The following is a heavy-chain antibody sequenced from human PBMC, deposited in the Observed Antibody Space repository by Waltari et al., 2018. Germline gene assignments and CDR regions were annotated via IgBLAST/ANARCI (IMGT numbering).Heavy chain of an antibody. J-gene: IGHJ3*02. CDR1: GAGFCRSA. V-gene: IGHV1-69*13. CDR2: IIPIFGTA. CDR3: ARLGEYYDFWSGYHDAFDI. D-gene: IGHD3-3*01. Sequence: QFQLVPPGAEVKRPRSSVKVSCKASGAGFCRSASCCLRQPSGQGLEWMGRIIPIFGTANYAQKFQGRVTITADKSTSTAYMELSSLRSEDTAVYYCARLGEYYDFWSGYHDAFDIWGQGTMVTVSS.